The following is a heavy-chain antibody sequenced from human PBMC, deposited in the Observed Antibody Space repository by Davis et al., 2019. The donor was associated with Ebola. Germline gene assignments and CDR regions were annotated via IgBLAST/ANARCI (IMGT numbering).Heavy chain of an antibody. D-gene: IGHD1-26*01. J-gene: IGHJ4*02. V-gene: IGHV3-23*01. CDR1: GFTFSSYA. CDR3: ASGGGADY. CDR2: ISGSGGST. Sequence: GESLKISCAASGFTFSSYAMSWVRQAPGKGLEWVSAISGSGGSTYYADSVKGRFTISRDNSKNTLYLQMNSLRAEDTAVYYCASGGGADYWGQGTLVTVSS.